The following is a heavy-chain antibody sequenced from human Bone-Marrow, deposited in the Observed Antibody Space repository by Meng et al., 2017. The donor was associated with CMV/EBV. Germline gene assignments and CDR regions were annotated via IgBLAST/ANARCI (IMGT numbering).Heavy chain of an antibody. V-gene: IGHV3-11*01. CDR1: GFIFSDYY. Sequence: GGSLRLSCAASGFIFSDYYMSWVRQAPGKGLEWVSYITISGSTIYYADSVKGRFTISRDNAKNSLYLQMNSLRAEDTAVYYCAKVPQYYDFWSGYSTWGQGTLVTVSS. CDR3: AKVPQYYDFWSGYST. J-gene: IGHJ5*02. CDR2: ITISGSTI. D-gene: IGHD3-3*01.